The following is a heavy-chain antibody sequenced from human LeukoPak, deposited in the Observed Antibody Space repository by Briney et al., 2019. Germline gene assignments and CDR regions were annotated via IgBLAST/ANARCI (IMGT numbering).Heavy chain of an antibody. J-gene: IGHJ1*01. V-gene: IGHV3-21*01. CDR1: GFTFSNYN. D-gene: IGHD5-24*01. Sequence: GGSLRLSCEASGFTFSNYNMNWVRQAPGQRLEWVSSITSSSSYVFYADSVKGRFTISRDNAQNSLYLQMNSLRAEDTAVYYCAKDTEMATLGAEYFQHWGQGTLVTVSS. CDR2: ITSSSSYV. CDR3: AKDTEMATLGAEYFQH.